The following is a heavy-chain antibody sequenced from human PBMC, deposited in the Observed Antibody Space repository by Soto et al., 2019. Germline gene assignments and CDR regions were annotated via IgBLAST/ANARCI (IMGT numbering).Heavy chain of an antibody. V-gene: IGHV1-69*01. CDR3: ARARDYDLLTAREYALDV. CDR2: IMPVLGTA. Sequence: QVQLVQSGAEVKKPGSSVRVSCKVSGGSFRNYGITWVRQSPGQGLEWMGGIMPVLGTAVYAQKFQGRVTISADEHTTTASLELRSLSSDDTAVYFCARARDYDLLTAREYALDVWGQGTTVTV. D-gene: IGHD3-9*01. J-gene: IGHJ6*02. CDR1: GGSFRNYG.